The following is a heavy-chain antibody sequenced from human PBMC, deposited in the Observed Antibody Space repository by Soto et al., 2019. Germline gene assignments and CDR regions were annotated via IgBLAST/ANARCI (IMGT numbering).Heavy chain of an antibody. V-gene: IGHV1-46*01. CDR2: INPSSGST. D-gene: IGHD3-22*01. CDR1: GYTFTSYY. Sequence: GASVRVSCKASGYTFTSYYMHWVRQAPGHGLEWMAMINPSSGSTSYAQKFQGGVTMTRDTSTSTVYMELSSLRSEDTAVYYCARDLYDIRGYNFGTIEYWGQGTLVIVSS. J-gene: IGHJ4*02. CDR3: ARDLYDIRGYNFGTIEY.